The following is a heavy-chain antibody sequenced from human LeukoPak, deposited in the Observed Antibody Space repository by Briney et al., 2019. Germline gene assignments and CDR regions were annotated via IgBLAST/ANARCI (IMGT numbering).Heavy chain of an antibody. CDR3: ARDGYYDSSGYYLH. Sequence: ASVKVSCKASGYTFTSYGISWVRQAPGQGLEWMGWISAYNGNTNYAQKLQGRVTMTTDTSTSTAYMELSSLRSEDTAVYYCARDGYYDSSGYYLHWGQGTLVTVSS. CDR2: ISAYNGNT. D-gene: IGHD3-22*01. CDR1: GYTFTSYG. J-gene: IGHJ4*02. V-gene: IGHV1-18*01.